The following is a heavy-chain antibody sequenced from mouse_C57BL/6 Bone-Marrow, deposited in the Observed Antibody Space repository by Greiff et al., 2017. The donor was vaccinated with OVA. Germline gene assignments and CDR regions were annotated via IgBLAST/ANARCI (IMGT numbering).Heavy chain of an antibody. J-gene: IGHJ4*01. CDR3: ARSYDGYCYYYAMDY. V-gene: IGHV8-8*01. D-gene: IGHD2-3*01. CDR1: GFSLSTFGMG. Sequence: QVTLKVSGPGILQPSQTLSLTCSFSGFSLSTFGMGVGWIRQPSGKGLEWLAHIWWDDDKYYNPALKSRLTISKDTSKKQVFLKIANVDTADTATYYCARSYDGYCYYYAMDYWGQGTSVTVSS. CDR2: IWWDDDK.